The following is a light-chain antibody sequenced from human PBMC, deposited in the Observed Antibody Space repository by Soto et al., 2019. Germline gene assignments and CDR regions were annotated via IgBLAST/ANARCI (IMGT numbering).Light chain of an antibody. CDR1: QDISNY. Sequence: DIQMTQSPSSLSASVGDIVTITCQASQDISNYLNWYQQKLGKAPKLLIYAASNLETGVPSRFSGSGSGTDFTFTISSLQPEDFATYYCQQYDNLPLTFGGGNRVEIK. V-gene: IGKV1-33*01. CDR2: AAS. J-gene: IGKJ4*01. CDR3: QQYDNLPLT.